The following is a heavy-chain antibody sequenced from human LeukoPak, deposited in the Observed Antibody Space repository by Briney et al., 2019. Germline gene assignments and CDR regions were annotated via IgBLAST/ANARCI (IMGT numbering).Heavy chain of an antibody. D-gene: IGHD2-21*02. J-gene: IGHJ3*02. V-gene: IGHV3-9*01. Sequence: GRSLRLSCAASGFTFDDYAMHWVRQVPGKGLEWVSGISWNSGSIGYADSVKGRFTISRDNSKNTLYLQMNSLRAEDTAVYYCARDSGDYDAFDIWGQGTMVTVSS. CDR1: GFTFDDYA. CDR3: ARDSGDYDAFDI. CDR2: ISWNSGSI.